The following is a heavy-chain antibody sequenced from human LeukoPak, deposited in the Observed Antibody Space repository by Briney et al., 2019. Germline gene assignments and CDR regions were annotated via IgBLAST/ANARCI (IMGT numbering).Heavy chain of an antibody. V-gene: IGHV1-69*13. CDR1: GGTFSSYA. CDR3: ARVALGRRWLQTSYYYGMDV. CDR2: IIPIFGTA. D-gene: IGHD5-24*01. Sequence: ASVKVSCKASGGTFSSYAISWVRQAPGQGPEWMGGIIPIFGTANYAQKFQGRVTITADESTSTAYMELSSLRSEDTAVFYCARVALGRRWLQTSYYYGMDVWGQGTTVTVSS. J-gene: IGHJ6*02.